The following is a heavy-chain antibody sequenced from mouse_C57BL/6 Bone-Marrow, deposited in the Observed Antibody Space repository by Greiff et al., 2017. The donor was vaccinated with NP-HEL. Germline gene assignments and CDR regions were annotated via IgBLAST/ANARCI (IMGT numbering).Heavy chain of an antibody. CDR1: GYTFTGYW. V-gene: IGHV1-9*01. Sequence: QVQLQQSGAELMKPGASVKLSCKATGYTFTGYWIEWVKQRPGHGLEWIGEILPGSGSTNYNEKFKGKATFTADTSSNTAYMQLSSLTTEDSAIYYCERTPSHYYGSSYDDYWGQGTTLPVSS. CDR2: ILPGSGST. CDR3: ERTPSHYYGSSYDDY. D-gene: IGHD1-1*01. J-gene: IGHJ2*01.